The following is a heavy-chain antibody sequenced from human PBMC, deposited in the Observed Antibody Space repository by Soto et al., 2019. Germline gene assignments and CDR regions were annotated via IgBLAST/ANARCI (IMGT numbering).Heavy chain of an antibody. J-gene: IGHJ4*02. Sequence: ASVKVSCKASGYTFTSYAIHWVRQAPGQRLEWMGWINAGNGNTKYSQKFQDRVTITRDTSASTAYMELSSLRSEDTAVYYCAREGLSITYYFDYWGQGTLVTVSS. CDR2: INAGNGNT. V-gene: IGHV1-3*01. CDR3: AREGLSITYYFDY. D-gene: IGHD3-16*02. CDR1: GYTFTSYA.